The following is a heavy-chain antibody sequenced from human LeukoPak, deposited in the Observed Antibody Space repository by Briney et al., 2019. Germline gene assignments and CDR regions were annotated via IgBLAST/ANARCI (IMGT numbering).Heavy chain of an antibody. CDR3: AKDLGSSGWYDAFDI. Sequence: PGGSLRLSCAASGFTFDDYAMHWVRQAPGKGLEWVSGISWNSGSIGHADSVKGRFTISRDNAKNSLYLQMNSLRAEDMALYYCAKDLGSSGWYDAFDIWGLGTMVTVSS. V-gene: IGHV3-9*03. CDR2: ISWNSGSI. D-gene: IGHD6-19*01. J-gene: IGHJ3*02. CDR1: GFTFDDYA.